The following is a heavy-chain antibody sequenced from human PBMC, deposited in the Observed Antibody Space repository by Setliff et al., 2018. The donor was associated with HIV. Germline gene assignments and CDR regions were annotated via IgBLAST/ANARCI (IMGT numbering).Heavy chain of an antibody. CDR1: DDPISSYY. CDR2: LYVSGDT. Sequence: KASETLSLTCYVTDDPISSYYWSWVRQPAGKGLEWIGLLYVSGDTNYNPSLKSRVTMSLDTSKKHFYLKLSSVTAADTAVYYCASGQYCGGGSCYSPSYNWFDPWGQGTLVTVSS. D-gene: IGHD2-15*01. J-gene: IGHJ5*02. V-gene: IGHV4-4*07. CDR3: ASGQYCGGGSCYSPSYNWFDP.